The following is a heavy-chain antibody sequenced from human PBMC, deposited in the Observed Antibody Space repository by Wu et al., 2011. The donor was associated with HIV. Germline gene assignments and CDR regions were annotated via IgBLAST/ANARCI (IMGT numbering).Heavy chain of an antibody. J-gene: IGHJ4*02. CDR1: GYSFLNYG. CDR2: ISAYNGNK. V-gene: IGHV1-18*01. CDR3: ARDDSSGWPEGFDY. Sequence: QVQLVQSGAEVKKPGASVKVSCKASGYSFLNYGISWVRQAPGQGLEWMGWISAYNGNKKNAQKFQGRVTMTTDTSTSIAYMELRSLSSDDTALYYCARDDSSGWPEGFDYWGQGTLVTVSS. D-gene: IGHD6-19*01.